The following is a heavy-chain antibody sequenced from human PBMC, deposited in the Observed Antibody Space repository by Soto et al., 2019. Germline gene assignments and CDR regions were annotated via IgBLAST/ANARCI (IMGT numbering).Heavy chain of an antibody. Sequence: GGSLRLSCAASGFTFSSYALSWVRQAPGKGLEWVSAISGSGGSTYYADSVKGRFTISRDNSKNTLYLQMNSLRAEDTAVYYCAKDSPLYGSGSYYYWGQGTLVTVSS. CDR3: AKDSPLYGSGSYYY. CDR2: ISGSGGST. J-gene: IGHJ4*02. CDR1: GFTFSSYA. D-gene: IGHD3-10*01. V-gene: IGHV3-23*01.